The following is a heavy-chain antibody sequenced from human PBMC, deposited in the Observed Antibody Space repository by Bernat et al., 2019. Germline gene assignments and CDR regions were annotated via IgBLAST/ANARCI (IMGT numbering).Heavy chain of an antibody. D-gene: IGHD2-15*01. CDR1: GFTFSDYY. CDR3: ARGEYCSGGSCYSGYYYYYMDV. V-gene: IGHV3-11*06. CDR2: ISSSSSYT. Sequence: QVQLVESGGGLVKPGGSLRLSCAASGFTFSDYYMSWIRQAPGKGLEWVSYISSSSSYTNYADSVKGRFTISRDNAKNSLYLQMNSLGAEDTAVYYCARGEYCSGGSCYSGYYYYYMDVWGKGTTVTVSS. J-gene: IGHJ6*03.